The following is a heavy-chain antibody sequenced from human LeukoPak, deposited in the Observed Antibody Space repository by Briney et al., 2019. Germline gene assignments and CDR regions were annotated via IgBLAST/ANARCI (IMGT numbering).Heavy chain of an antibody. CDR2: IWYDGSNK. J-gene: IGHJ6*02. D-gene: IGHD4/OR15-4a*01. CDR3: SASRPHYGDYYGLDV. CDR1: GFTFSNYG. Sequence: GRSLRLSCAASGFTFSNYGMHWVRQAPGKGLEWVAVIWYDGSNKYCSDSVKGRFTISRDNSKNTLYLQMNSLRTEDTAVYFCSASRPHYGDYYGLDVWGHGTTVTVSS. V-gene: IGHV3-33*01.